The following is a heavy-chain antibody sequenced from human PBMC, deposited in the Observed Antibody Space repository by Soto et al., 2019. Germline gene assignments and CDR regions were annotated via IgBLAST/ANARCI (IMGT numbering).Heavy chain of an antibody. D-gene: IGHD6-13*01. Sequence: SQTLSLTCAISGDSVSSNSAAWNWIRQSPSRGLEWLGRTYYRSKWYNDYAVSVKSRITINPDTSKNQFSLQLNSVTPEDTAVYYCAREYSSSWNYYYYYYGMDVWGQGTTVTVSS. V-gene: IGHV6-1*01. CDR3: AREYSSSWNYYYYYYGMDV. CDR1: GDSVSSNSAA. J-gene: IGHJ6*02. CDR2: TYYRSKWYN.